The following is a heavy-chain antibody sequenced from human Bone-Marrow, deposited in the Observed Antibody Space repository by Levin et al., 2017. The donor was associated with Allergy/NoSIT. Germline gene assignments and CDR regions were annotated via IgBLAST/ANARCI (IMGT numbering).Heavy chain of an antibody. CDR1: GFTFSSYS. Sequence: RASVKVSCAASGFTFSSYSMNWVRQAPGKGLEWVSYISSSSSTIYYADSVKGRFTISRDNAKNSLYLQMNSLRAEDTAVYYCARDPNYDYFDYWGQGTLVTVSS. CDR2: ISSSSSTI. V-gene: IGHV3-48*01. D-gene: IGHD1-7*01. CDR3: ARDPNYDYFDY. J-gene: IGHJ4*02.